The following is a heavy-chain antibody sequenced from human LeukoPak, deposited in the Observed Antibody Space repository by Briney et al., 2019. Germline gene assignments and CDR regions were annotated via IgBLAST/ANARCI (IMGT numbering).Heavy chain of an antibody. J-gene: IGHJ6*02. CDR2: IHRSGSP. CDR1: LDSTISNF. D-gene: IGHD6-13*01. V-gene: IGHV4-4*02. Sequence: PSETLSLTCTVSLDSTISNFWRWVRQPPGKGLEWMGEIHRSGSPNYNPSLQRRVTISIDRSRNQVALELSSVTAADTAVYYCAREGIAAAGTLYGMDVWGQGNTVTVSS. CDR3: AREGIAAAGTLYGMDV.